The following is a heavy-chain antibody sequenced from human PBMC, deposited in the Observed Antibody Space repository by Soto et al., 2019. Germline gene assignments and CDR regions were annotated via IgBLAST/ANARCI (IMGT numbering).Heavy chain of an antibody. Sequence: QVQLVQSGAEVKKPGASVKVSCKASGYTFTSYGIIWVRQAPGQGLEWMGWISAYNGNTNYAQKLQGRVTMTTDTSTSTAYMELRSLRSDDTAVYYCARDREDYGSGSYCAYWGQGTLVTVSS. CDR2: ISAYNGNT. CDR1: GYTFTSYG. D-gene: IGHD3-10*01. V-gene: IGHV1-18*01. CDR3: ARDREDYGSGSYCAY. J-gene: IGHJ4*02.